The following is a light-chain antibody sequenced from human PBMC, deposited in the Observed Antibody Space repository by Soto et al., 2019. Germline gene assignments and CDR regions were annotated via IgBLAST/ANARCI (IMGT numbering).Light chain of an antibody. CDR1: QTVSSW. CDR2: DVS. J-gene: IGKJ1*01. CDR3: QQYYSYSRT. V-gene: IGKV1-5*01. Sequence: GDRVTITCRASQTVSSWLAWYQQKPGKAPKLLIYDVSSLESGVPSRFSGIGSGTEFTLTISSLQPDDLATYYCQQYYSYSRTFGQGTKVDIK.